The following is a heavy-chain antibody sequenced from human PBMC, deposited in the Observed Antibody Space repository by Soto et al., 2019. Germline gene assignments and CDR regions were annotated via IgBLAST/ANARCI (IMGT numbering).Heavy chain of an antibody. CDR3: ARDSGQCLVEIGFDI. Sequence: EVQLVESGGGLVKPGGSLRLSCAASGFTFSSYSMNWVRQAPGKGLEWVSSISSSSSYIYYADSVKGRFTISRDNAKNVLYLQMNSMRAKDTAVYYCARDSGQCLVEIGFDIWGQETMVTVSS. CDR2: ISSSSSYI. D-gene: IGHD6-19*01. V-gene: IGHV3-21*01. CDR1: GFTFSSYS. J-gene: IGHJ3*02.